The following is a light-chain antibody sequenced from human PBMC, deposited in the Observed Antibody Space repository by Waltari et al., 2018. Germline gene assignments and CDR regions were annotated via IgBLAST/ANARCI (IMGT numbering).Light chain of an antibody. CDR3: QQRSNWPRLT. CDR2: DAS. V-gene: IGKV3-11*01. J-gene: IGKJ4*01. Sequence: EIVLTQSPATLSFSPGERATLSCRASQSVSRNLAWYQQKPGQAPRLLIYDASNRATGIPARFSGSGSGTDFTLTISSLEPEDFAVYYCQQRSNWPRLTFGGGTKVEIK. CDR1: QSVSRN.